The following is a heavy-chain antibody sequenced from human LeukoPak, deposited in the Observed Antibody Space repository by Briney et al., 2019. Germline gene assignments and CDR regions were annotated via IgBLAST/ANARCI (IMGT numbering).Heavy chain of an antibody. CDR2: IKQDGSEK. Sequence: GGSLRLSCAGSGFTFSTYSMNWVRQAPGKGLEWVANIKQDGSEKYYVDSVKGRFTISRDNSKNTLYLQMNSLRTDDTAVYYCAKDGLRPQKYYFENWGQGTLVTVSS. V-gene: IGHV3-7*01. CDR3: AKDGLRPQKYYFEN. J-gene: IGHJ4*02. CDR1: GFTFSTYS.